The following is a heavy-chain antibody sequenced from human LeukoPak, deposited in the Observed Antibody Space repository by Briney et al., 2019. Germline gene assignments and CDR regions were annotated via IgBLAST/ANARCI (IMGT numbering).Heavy chain of an antibody. J-gene: IGHJ5*02. Sequence: PSETLSLTCTVSGGSISSGGYYWSWIRQHPGKGLEWIGYIYYSGSTYYNPSLKSRVTISVDTSRNQFSLKLSSVTAADTAVYYCARVHTTVVTPRLSWFDPWGQGTLVTVSS. CDR3: ARVHTTVVTPRLSWFDP. CDR1: GGSISSGGYY. D-gene: IGHD4-23*01. CDR2: IYYSGST. V-gene: IGHV4-31*03.